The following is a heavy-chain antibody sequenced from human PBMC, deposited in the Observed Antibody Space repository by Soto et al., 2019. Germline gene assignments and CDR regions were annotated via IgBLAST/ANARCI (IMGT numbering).Heavy chain of an antibody. CDR1: GGSISSGGYY. Sequence: SETLSLTCTVSGGSISSGGYYWSWIRQHPGKGLEWIGYIYYSGSTYYNPSLKSRVTISVDTSKNQFSLKLSSVTAADTAVYYCASDIYGYFDYWGQGTLVTVSS. D-gene: IGHD4-17*01. CDR2: IYYSGST. CDR3: ASDIYGYFDY. V-gene: IGHV4-31*03. J-gene: IGHJ4*02.